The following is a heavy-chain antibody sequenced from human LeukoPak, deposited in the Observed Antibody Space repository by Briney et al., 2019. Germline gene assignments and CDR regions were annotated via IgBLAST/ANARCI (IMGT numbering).Heavy chain of an antibody. D-gene: IGHD5-12*01. CDR2: INPNSVGT. Sequence: ASVKVSCKASGYTFTGYYMHWVRQAPGQGLEWMGWINPNSVGTNYAQKFQGRVTMTTDTSISTAYMELSRLRSDDTAVYYCARDRGYSGYGYWGQRTLVTASS. V-gene: IGHV1-2*02. CDR3: ARDRGYSGYGY. J-gene: IGHJ4*02. CDR1: GYTFTGYY.